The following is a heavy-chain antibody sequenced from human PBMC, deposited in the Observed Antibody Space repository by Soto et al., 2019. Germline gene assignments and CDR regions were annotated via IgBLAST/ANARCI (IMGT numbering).Heavy chain of an antibody. CDR3: AKDSGYGPGNYLATRGFDN. J-gene: IGHJ4*02. CDR1: DFSFTNYA. D-gene: IGHD3-10*01. Sequence: EVQMSASGGGVVQPGESLRLSCVAPDFSFTNYAMTWVRLPPGKGLQWVAALSHDGGNIYYRDSVRGRFTISRDNSKNTLYLQMNGLRADDSGVYYCAKDSGYGPGNYLATRGFDNWGQGTLVTVSS. CDR2: LSHDGGNI. V-gene: IGHV3-23*01.